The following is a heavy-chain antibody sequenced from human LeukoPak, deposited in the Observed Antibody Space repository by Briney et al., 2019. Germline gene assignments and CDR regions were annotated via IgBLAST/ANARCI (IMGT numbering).Heavy chain of an antibody. CDR2: ISAYNGNT. Sequence: ASVKVSCKASGYTFTSYGISWVRQAPGQGLEWMGWISAYNGNTNYAQKLQGRVTMTTDTSTSTAYMELRSLRSDDTAVYYCARPRLTYYYDTSGYGDAFDIWGQGTMVTVSS. CDR3: ARPRLTYYYDTSGYGDAFDI. J-gene: IGHJ3*02. D-gene: IGHD3-22*01. V-gene: IGHV1-18*01. CDR1: GYTFTSYG.